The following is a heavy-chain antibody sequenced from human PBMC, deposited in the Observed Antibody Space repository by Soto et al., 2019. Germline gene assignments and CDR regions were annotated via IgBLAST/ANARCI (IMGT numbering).Heavy chain of an antibody. CDR3: AREPLLTESGPGGFDS. Sequence: GGSLRLSCAASGFTFRNYPMSWVRQAPGKGLEWVSGITFSGGSAYYADSVRGRFIISRDNSKNTVSVQMNSPRDDDTAVYYCAREPLLTESGPGGFDSWGQGVLVTVSS. CDR2: ITFSGGSA. J-gene: IGHJ4*02. V-gene: IGHV3-23*01. CDR1: GFTFRNYP. D-gene: IGHD3-10*01.